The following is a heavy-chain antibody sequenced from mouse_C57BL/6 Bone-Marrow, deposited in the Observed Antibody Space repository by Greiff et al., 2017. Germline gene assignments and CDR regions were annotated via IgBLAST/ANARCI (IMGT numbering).Heavy chain of an antibody. V-gene: IGHV1-18*01. CDR2: INPNNGGT. Sequence: EVQLQQSGPELVKPGASVKIPCKASGFTFTDYNMDWVKQSHGKSLEWIGDINPNNGGTIYNQKFKGKATLTVDKSSSTANMELRSLTSEDTAVYYCARGLFLYYAMDYWGQGTSVTVS. J-gene: IGHJ4*01. CDR3: ARGLFLYYAMDY. CDR1: GFTFTDYN. D-gene: IGHD1-1*01.